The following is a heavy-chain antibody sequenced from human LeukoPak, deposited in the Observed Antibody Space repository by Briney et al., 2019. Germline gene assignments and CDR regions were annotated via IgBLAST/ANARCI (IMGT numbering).Heavy chain of an antibody. Sequence: GGSLRLSCAASGFTFTTYSMNWVRQAPGKGLEWVSYISGGSHTLYYADSVKGRFTISRDNAKNSLYLQMNSLRAEDTALYYCAKAPVGGGQWLVDYFHYWGQGTLVTVSS. CDR2: ISGGSHTL. CDR3: AKAPVGGGQWLVDYFHY. J-gene: IGHJ4*02. V-gene: IGHV3-48*04. CDR1: GFTFTTYS. D-gene: IGHD6-19*01.